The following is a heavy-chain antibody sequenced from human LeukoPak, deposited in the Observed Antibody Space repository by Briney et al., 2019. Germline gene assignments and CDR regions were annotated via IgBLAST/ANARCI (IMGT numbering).Heavy chain of an antibody. CDR1: GGSISSSSYY. J-gene: IGHJ3*02. V-gene: IGHV4-39*01. D-gene: IGHD3-3*01. CDR2: IYYSGST. CDR3: ARRQGGVVIAEYVFDI. Sequence: PSETLSLTCTVSGGSISSSSYYWGWIRQPPGKGLEWIGSIYYSGSTYYNPSLKSRVTISVDTSKNQFSLKLNSVTATDTAVYYCARRQGGVVIAEYVFDIWGQGTMVTVSS.